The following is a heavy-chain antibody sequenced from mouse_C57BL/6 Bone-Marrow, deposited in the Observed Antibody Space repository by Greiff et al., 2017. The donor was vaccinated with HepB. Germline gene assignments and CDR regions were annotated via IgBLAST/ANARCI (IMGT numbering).Heavy chain of an antibody. Sequence: EVQLQQSGPELVKPGASVKISCKASGYTFTDYYMNWVKQSHGKSLEWIGDINPNNGGTSYNQKFKGKATLTVDKSSSTAYMELRSLTSEDSAVYYCASPITTVVATDYAMDYWGQGTSVTVSS. J-gene: IGHJ4*01. V-gene: IGHV1-26*01. CDR2: INPNNGGT. CDR3: ASPITTVVATDYAMDY. D-gene: IGHD1-1*01. CDR1: GYTFTDYY.